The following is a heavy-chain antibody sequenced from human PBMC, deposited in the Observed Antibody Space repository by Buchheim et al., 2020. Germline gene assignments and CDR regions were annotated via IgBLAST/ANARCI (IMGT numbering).Heavy chain of an antibody. CDR1: GFTFSSYG. D-gene: IGHD1-26*01. CDR3: ARVPWGGGSYLEY. J-gene: IGHJ4*02. V-gene: IGHV3-33*01. CDR2: IWYDGSNK. Sequence: VQLLESGGGLVQPGGSLRLSCAASGFTFSSYGMHWVRQAPGKGLEWVAVIWYDGSNKYYADSVKGRFTISRDNSKNKLYLQMNSLRAEDTAVYYCARVPWGGGSYLEYWGQGTL.